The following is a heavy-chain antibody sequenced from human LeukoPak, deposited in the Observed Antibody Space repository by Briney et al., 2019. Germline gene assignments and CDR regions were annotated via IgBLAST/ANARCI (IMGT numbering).Heavy chain of an antibody. CDR1: GGSISSGGYY. V-gene: IGHV4-31*03. J-gene: IGHJ4*02. Sequence: SQTLSLTCTVSGGSISSGGYYWSWIRQHPGKGLEWIGYIYYSGSTYYNPSLKSRVTISVDTSKNQFSLKLSSVTAADTAVYYCARGPITMIAVDTWGQGTLVTVSS. CDR3: ARGPITMIAVDT. D-gene: IGHD3-22*01. CDR2: IYYSGST.